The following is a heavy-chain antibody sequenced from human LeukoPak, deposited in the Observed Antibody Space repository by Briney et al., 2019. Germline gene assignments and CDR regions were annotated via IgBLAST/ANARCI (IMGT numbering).Heavy chain of an antibody. CDR3: ANMVRGVITPPVDNYYYYGMDV. CDR2: ISYDGSNK. D-gene: IGHD3-10*01. CDR1: GFTFSSYA. V-gene: IGHV3-30*18. J-gene: IGHJ6*02. Sequence: PGGSLRLSCAASGFTFSSYAMSWVRQAPGKGLEWVAVISYDGSNKYYADSVKGRFTISRDNSKNTLYLQMNSLRAEDTAVYYCANMVRGVITPPVDNYYYYGMDVWGQGTTVTVSS.